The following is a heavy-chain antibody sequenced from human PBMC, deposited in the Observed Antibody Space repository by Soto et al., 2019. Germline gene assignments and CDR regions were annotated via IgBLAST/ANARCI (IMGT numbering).Heavy chain of an antibody. V-gene: IGHV3-30-3*01. CDR1: GFTFSSYA. CDR3: ARSWELHGAFDY. J-gene: IGHJ4*02. Sequence: QVQLVESGGGVVQPGRSLRLSCAASGFTFSSYAMHWVRQAPGKGLEWVAVISYDGSNKYYADSVKGRFTISRDNSKNTLYLQLNSLRAEDTAVYYCARSWELHGAFDYWGQGTLVTVSS. CDR2: ISYDGSNK. D-gene: IGHD1-26*01.